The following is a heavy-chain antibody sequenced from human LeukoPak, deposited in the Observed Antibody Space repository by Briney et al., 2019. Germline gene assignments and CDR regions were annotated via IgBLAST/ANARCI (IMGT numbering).Heavy chain of an antibody. CDR3: ARDDHSNYRFDF. D-gene: IGHD4-11*01. J-gene: IGHJ4*02. V-gene: IGHV4-59*01. CDR1: GGSISSYY. CDR2: IYSSGST. Sequence: SETLSLTCTVSGGSISSYYWSWIRQPPGKGQEWIGYIYSSGSTNYNPSLKSRVTISVDTSKNQFSLRVSSVTAADTAVYYCARDDHSNYRFDFWGQGTLVTVSS.